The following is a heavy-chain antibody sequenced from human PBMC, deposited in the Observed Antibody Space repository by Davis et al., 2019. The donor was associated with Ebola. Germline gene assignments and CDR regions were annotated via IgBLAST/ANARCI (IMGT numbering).Heavy chain of an antibody. Sequence: SETLSLTCTVSGGSIISSSSYWGWIHQPPRKGLEWIGSIYYSGITYYNPSLKSRVTISVDTSKNQFSLKLRSVTAADTAVYYCARQGWSGYSLRHWLDPWGQGILVTVSS. CDR2: IYYSGIT. CDR3: ARQGWSGYSLRHWLDP. D-gene: IGHD3-3*01. V-gene: IGHV4-39*01. J-gene: IGHJ5*02. CDR1: GGSIISSSSY.